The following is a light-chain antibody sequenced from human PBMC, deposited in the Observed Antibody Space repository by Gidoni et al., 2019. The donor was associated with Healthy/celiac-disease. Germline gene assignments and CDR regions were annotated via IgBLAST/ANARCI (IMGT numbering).Light chain of an antibody. Sequence: SYELTQPPSVSVSPGQTASITCSGDKLGDKYACCYQQKPGQSPVLVIYQDSKRPSGIPERFSGSNSGNTATLTISGTQAMDEADYYCQAWDSSTEDVFGTGTKVTVL. CDR1: KLGDKY. V-gene: IGLV3-1*01. J-gene: IGLJ1*01. CDR2: QDS. CDR3: QAWDSSTEDV.